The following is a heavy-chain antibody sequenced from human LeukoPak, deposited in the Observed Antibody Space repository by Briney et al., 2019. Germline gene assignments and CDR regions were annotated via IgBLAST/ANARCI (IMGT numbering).Heavy chain of an antibody. CDR1: GGSFSGYY. CDR3: AAQYCSSTSCYYNWFDP. Sequence: SETLSLTCAVYGGSFSGYYWSWIRQPQGKGLEWIGEINHSGSTNYNPSLKSRVTISVDTSKNQFSLKLSSVTAADTAVYYCAAQYCSSTSCYYNWFDPWGQGTLVTVSS. V-gene: IGHV4-34*01. CDR2: INHSGST. J-gene: IGHJ5*02. D-gene: IGHD2-2*01.